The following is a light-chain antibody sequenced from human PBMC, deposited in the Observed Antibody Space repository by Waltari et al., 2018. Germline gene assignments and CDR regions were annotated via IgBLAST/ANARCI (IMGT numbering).Light chain of an antibody. V-gene: IGLV8-61*01. J-gene: IGLJ3*02. CDR2: NTN. CDR1: SGSVSTNYY. CDR3: VLYLGSDTWV. Sequence: QTVVTQEPSFSVSPGGTVTLTCGLTSGSVSTNYYPSWYQQTPGQAPRALSYNTNRRSSGVPDRFSGSILGNKAALTITGAQADDESDYYCVLYLGSDTWVFGGGTKLTVL.